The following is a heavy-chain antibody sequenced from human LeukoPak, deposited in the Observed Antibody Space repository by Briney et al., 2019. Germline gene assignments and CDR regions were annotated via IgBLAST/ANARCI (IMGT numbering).Heavy chain of an antibody. Sequence: ASVKVSCKASGYTFTGYYIHWVRQAPGQGLEWMGWINPNSGGTDYAQKFQGRVTMTRDTSISTAYMELSRLRSDDTAVYYCAKVAETGTNSFDAFDIWGQGTMVTVSS. CDR1: GYTFTGYY. D-gene: IGHD1-7*01. CDR3: AKVAETGTNSFDAFDI. CDR2: INPNSGGT. J-gene: IGHJ3*02. V-gene: IGHV1-2*02.